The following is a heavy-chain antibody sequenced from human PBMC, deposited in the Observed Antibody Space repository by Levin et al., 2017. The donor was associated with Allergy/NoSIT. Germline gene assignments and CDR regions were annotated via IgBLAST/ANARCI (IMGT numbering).Heavy chain of an antibody. CDR3: ARARGPNWFDP. CDR2: IGTAGDT. Sequence: GGSLRLSCAASGFTFSSYDMHWVRQATGKGLEWVSAIGTAGDTYYPGSVKGRFTISRENAKNSLYLQMNSLRAGDTAVYYCARARGPNWFDPWGQGTLVTVSS. CDR1: GFTFSSYD. D-gene: IGHD3/OR15-3a*01. V-gene: IGHV3-13*01. J-gene: IGHJ5*02.